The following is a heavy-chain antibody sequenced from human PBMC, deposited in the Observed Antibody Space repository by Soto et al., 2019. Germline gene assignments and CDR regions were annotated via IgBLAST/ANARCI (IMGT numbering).Heavy chain of an antibody. V-gene: IGHV3-74*03. CDR2: VNSDGTGT. CDR3: VRATYFSDSSGYTRCFDY. Sequence: GGSLRLSCEASGFTFTLYWMHWVRQAPGKGLVWVSRVNSDGTGTMYADSVKGRFTVSRDNAKNSVFLQMDSLRAEDAGVYYCVRATYFSDSSGYTRCFDYWGQGTLVTVSS. CDR1: GFTFTLYW. D-gene: IGHD3-22*01. J-gene: IGHJ4*02.